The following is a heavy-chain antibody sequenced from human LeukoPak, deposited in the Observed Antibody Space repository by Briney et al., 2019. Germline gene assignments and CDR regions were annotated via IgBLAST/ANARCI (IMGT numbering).Heavy chain of an antibody. CDR3: RRDPALVVFPLNWYTP. J-gene: IGHJ5*02. Sequence: SETLSLTCTVSGGSISSYYWGWIRQPPGKGLEWIGSIYHSGSTYYNPSLKSRVTISVDTSKNQFSLKLSSVTAADTAVYYCRRDPALVVFPLNWYTPWGQGTLVPSSP. CDR1: GGSISSYY. CDR2: IYHSGST. D-gene: IGHD2-15*01. V-gene: IGHV4-38-2*02.